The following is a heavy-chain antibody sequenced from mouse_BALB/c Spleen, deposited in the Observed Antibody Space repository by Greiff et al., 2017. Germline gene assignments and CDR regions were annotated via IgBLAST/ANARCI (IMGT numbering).Heavy chain of an antibody. CDR1: GYTFTSYW. CDR2: IYPGDGDT. CDR3: ARSFFDA. Sequence: QVQLQQSGAELARPGASVKLSCKASGYTFTSYWMQWVKQRPGQGLEWIGAIYPGDGDTRYTQKFKGKATLTADKSSSTAYMQLSSLAFEDSAVYYCARSFFDAWAQGTTLTVSS. J-gene: IGHJ2*01. V-gene: IGHV1-87*01.